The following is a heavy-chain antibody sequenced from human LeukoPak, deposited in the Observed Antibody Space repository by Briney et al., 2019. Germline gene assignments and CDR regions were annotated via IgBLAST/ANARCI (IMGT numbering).Heavy chain of an antibody. D-gene: IGHD5-24*01. CDR3: ARQGSGDGYTTFDY. CDR2: IYYSGST. CDR1: GGSISSYY. J-gene: IGHJ4*02. V-gene: IGHV4-59*08. Sequence: WETLSLTCTVSGGSISSYYWSWVRQPPGKGLEWIGYIYYSGSTNYNPSRKSPVTISVDTSQNQFSLKLSSAAAADTSVYYCARQGSGDGYTTFDYSGQGTLVTVSS.